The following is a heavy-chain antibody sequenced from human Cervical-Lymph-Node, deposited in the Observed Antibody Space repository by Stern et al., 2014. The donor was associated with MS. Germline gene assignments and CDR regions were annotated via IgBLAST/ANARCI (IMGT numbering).Heavy chain of an antibody. J-gene: IGHJ3*02. CDR3: ARGLLGSENAFDI. CDR1: GSTFTSYG. CDR2: ISAYNGNT. D-gene: IGHD2-15*01. Sequence: VQLVESGAELKTPGTSAKVSCKSSGSTFTSYGISWVLQVPGQGLEWMGLISAYNGNTNYAQKLQGRVTMTTDTSTSTAYMELRSLRSDDTAVYYCARGLLGSENAFDIWGQGTMVTVSS. V-gene: IGHV1-18*04.